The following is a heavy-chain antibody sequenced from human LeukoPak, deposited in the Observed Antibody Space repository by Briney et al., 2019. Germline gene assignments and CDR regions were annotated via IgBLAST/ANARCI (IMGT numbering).Heavy chain of an antibody. J-gene: IGHJ4*02. D-gene: IGHD2-15*01. CDR2: INPNSGGT. CDR1: GYTFTCYY. V-gene: IGHV1-2*02. CDR3: ARDYSGGLNFDY. Sequence: ASVKVSCKASGYTFTCYYMHWVRQAPGQGLEWMGWINPNSGGTNYAQKFQGRVTMTRDTSISTAYMELSRLRSDDTAVYYCARDYSGGLNFDYWGQGTLVTVSS.